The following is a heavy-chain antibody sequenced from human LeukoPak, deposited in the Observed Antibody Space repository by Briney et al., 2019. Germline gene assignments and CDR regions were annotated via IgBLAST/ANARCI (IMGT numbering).Heavy chain of an antibody. CDR3: AREHRRIWVATSYYRGAFDI. CDR1: GGSFSGYY. V-gene: IGHV4-34*01. Sequence: PSETLSLTCAVYGGSFSGYYWSWIRQPPGKGLEWIGEINHSGSTNYNPSLKSRVTISVDTSENQFSLKLSSVTAADTAVYYCAREHRRIWVATSYYRGAFDIWGQGTMVTVSS. J-gene: IGHJ3*02. D-gene: IGHD5-12*01. CDR2: INHSGST.